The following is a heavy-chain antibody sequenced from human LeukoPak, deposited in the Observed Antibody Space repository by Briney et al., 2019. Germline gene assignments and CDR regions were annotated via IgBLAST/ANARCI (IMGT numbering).Heavy chain of an antibody. CDR1: GFSLTSNY. CDR2: MRPTDAYT. CDR3: AREGAVALKHFDL. J-gene: IGHJ4*02. V-gene: IGHV1-46*01. Sequence: GASVKVSCKASGFSLTSNYMHWERQAPGQGLEWMGYMRPTDAYTGYAPKFQGRVTVTRDTSTNTVYMELSSLRSDDTAVYYCAREGAVALKHFDLWGQGTLVTVS. D-gene: IGHD6-19*01.